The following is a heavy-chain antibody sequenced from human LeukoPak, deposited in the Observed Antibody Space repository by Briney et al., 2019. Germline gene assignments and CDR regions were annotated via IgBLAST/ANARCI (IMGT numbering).Heavy chain of an antibody. CDR1: GGSISSYY. J-gene: IGHJ5*02. D-gene: IGHD6-6*01. CDR3: ARDLFYGQLVSGGHHSRWFDP. CDR2: IYYSGST. V-gene: IGHV4-59*01. Sequence: SETLSLTCTVSGGSISSYYWSWIRQPPGKGLEWIGYIYYSGSTNYNPSLKSRVTISVDTSKNQFSLKLSSVTAADTAVYYCARDLFYGQLVSGGHHSRWFDPWGQGTLVTVSS.